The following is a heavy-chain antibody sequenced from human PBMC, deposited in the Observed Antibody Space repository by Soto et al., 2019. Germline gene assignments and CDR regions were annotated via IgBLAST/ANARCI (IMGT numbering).Heavy chain of an antibody. V-gene: IGHV4-34*01. CDR3: ARVGWWFDP. Sequence: PSETLSLTCAVYGGSFSGYYWSWIRQPPGKGLEWIGEINHSGSTNYNPSLKSRVTISVDTSKNQFSLKLSSVTAADAAVYYCARVGWWFDPWGQGTLVTVSS. D-gene: IGHD2-15*01. CDR2: INHSGST. J-gene: IGHJ5*02. CDR1: GGSFSGYY.